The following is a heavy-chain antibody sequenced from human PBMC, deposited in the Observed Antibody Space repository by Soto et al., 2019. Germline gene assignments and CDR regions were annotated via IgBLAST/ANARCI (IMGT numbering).Heavy chain of an antibody. V-gene: IGHV4-61*01. CDR2: IYYSGST. Sequence: LSLTCTVSGGSVTSGNYYWSWIRQPPGKGLEWIGHIYYSGSTNYNPSLKSRVTISVDASKNQFSLKLSSVTAADTAIYYCARGPVVTPFVDYWGQGTLVTVSS. CDR1: GGSVTSGNYY. CDR3: ARGPVVTPFVDY. J-gene: IGHJ4*02. D-gene: IGHD2-21*02.